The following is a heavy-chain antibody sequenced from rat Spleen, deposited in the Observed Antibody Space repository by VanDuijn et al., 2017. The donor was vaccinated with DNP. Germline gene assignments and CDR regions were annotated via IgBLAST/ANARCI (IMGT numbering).Heavy chain of an antibody. V-gene: IGHV5-31*01. CDR2: IINSGGST. CDR3: VSGGPCINQGNWFAY. Sequence: EVQLVESGGGLVQPGRSLKLSCVASGFTFNNYWMTWIRQAPGKGLEWVASIINSGGSTHYPDSLKGRFTISRDNAKSTLFLQMNSLRSEDTAMYYCVSGGPCINQGNWFAYWCQGTLVTVSS. D-gene: IGHD1-4*01. J-gene: IGHJ3*01. CDR1: GFTFNNYW.